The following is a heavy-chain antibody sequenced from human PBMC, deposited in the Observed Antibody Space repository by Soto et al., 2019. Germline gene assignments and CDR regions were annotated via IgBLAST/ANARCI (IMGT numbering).Heavy chain of an antibody. J-gene: IGHJ4*02. V-gene: IGHV4-31*03. Sequence: LSLTCTVSGGSISSGLYYWSWIRQHPGKGLEWIGYIYYSGSTYYNPSLKSRVTISVDTSKNQFSLKLSSVTAADTAVYYCARVRGYDFWSGYYNGDYWGQGTQVTVSS. CDR3: ARVRGYDFWSGYYNGDY. CDR2: IYYSGST. CDR1: GGSISSGLYY. D-gene: IGHD3-3*01.